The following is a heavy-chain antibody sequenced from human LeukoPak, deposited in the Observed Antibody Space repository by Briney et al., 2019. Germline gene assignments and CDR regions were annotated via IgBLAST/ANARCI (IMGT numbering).Heavy chain of an antibody. V-gene: IGHV4-61*02. CDR1: GGSISSGSYY. J-gene: IGHJ6*03. D-gene: IGHD6-13*01. CDR2: IYTSGST. CDR3: ARRGYSSSWNYYYMDV. Sequence: SQTLSLTCTVSGGSISSGSYYRSWIRQPAGKGLEWIGRIYTSGSTNYNPSLKSRVTISVDTSKNQFSLKLSSVTAADTAVYYCARRGYSSSWNYYYMDVWGKGTTVTVSS.